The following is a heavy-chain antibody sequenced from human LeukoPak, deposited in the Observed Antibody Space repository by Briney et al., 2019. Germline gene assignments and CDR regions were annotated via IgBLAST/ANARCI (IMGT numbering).Heavy chain of an antibody. V-gene: IGHV1-46*01. CDR2: INPSGGST. J-gene: IGHJ4*02. CDR1: GYTLTNYY. Sequence: ASVKVSCKASGYTLTNYYMHWVRQAPGQGLEWMGIINPSGGSTSYAQKFQGRVTMTRDTSTSTVYMEMSSLRSEDTAVYYCARDATYYYDSSGYYYAIRFDYWGQGTLVTVSS. D-gene: IGHD3-22*01. CDR3: ARDATYYYDSSGYYYAIRFDY.